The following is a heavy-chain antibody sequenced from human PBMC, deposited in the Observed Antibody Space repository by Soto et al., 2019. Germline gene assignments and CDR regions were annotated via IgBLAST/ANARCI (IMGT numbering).Heavy chain of an antibody. CDR3: ASDYGDIHFDY. CDR1: GGTISGYY. CDR2: INYSGST. Sequence: PSETLTLTCTVSGGTISGYYRSWIRQPPGKGLEWIGYINYSGSTNYNPSLKSRVTISVDTSKNQLSLKLSSVTAADTAVYYCASDYGDIHFDYWGQGTLVTVSS. V-gene: IGHV4-59*01. D-gene: IGHD4-17*01. J-gene: IGHJ4*02.